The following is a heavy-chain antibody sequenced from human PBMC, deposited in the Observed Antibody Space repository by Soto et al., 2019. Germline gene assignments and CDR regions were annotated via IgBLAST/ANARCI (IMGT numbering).Heavy chain of an antibody. D-gene: IGHD1-7*01. CDR3: ATDWSELLAVC. J-gene: IGHJ4*02. V-gene: IGHV3-23*01. CDR1: GFTFSSYA. CDR2: IGGTAVYT. Sequence: DVHLLESGGGLVHPGGSLRLSCTASGFTFSSYAMSWVRQAPGKGLEWFSGIGGTAVYTYYADSVKGRFTISRAKSTNMVYLHMTSVRAEEPAVYYCATDWSELLAVCWGQGTLVTVSS.